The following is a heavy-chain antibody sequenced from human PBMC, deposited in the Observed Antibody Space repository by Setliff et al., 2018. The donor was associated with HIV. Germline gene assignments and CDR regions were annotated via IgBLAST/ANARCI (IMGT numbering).Heavy chain of an antibody. CDR3: ATPHREREDDAFDI. Sequence: SETLSLTCNVSGFSIGNFYYWGWVRQPPGKWLEWVGSMYPNGRTYYNPSVKSRVTISVDTSKNQFFLKLSSVTAADTAMYYCATPHREREDDAFDIWGQGTKVTVSS. CDR1: GFSIGNFYY. D-gene: IGHD1-1*01. J-gene: IGHJ3*02. V-gene: IGHV4-38-2*02. CDR2: MYPNGRT.